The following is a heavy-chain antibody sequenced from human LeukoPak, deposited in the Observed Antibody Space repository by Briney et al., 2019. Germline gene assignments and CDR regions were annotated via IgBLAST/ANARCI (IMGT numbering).Heavy chain of an antibody. D-gene: IGHD5-12*01. Sequence: GGSLRLSCAASGFTFSSYEMNWVRQAPGKGLEGVSYISSSGSTIYYADSVKGRFTISRDNAKNSLYLQMNSLRAEDTAVYYCARDGIGRRIESYDAFDIWGQGTMVTVSS. CDR1: GFTFSSYE. CDR2: ISSSGSTI. CDR3: ARDGIGRRIESYDAFDI. V-gene: IGHV3-48*03. J-gene: IGHJ3*02.